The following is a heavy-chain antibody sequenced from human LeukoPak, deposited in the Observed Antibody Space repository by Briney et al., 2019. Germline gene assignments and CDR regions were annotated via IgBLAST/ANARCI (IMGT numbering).Heavy chain of an antibody. CDR1: GFTVSNNY. D-gene: IGHD5-18*01. J-gene: IGHJ4*02. CDR2: IYILGSA. V-gene: IGHV3-66*01. CDR3: ARGHVASWIPGE. Sequence: GGALRLSCAGSGFTVSNNYMSWVRQAPGKGVEGVAVIYILGSAYYADSVKGRFTISRDNSKNTLYLQMNSLRAEDTGVYYCARGHVASWIPGEWGQGTLVTVSS.